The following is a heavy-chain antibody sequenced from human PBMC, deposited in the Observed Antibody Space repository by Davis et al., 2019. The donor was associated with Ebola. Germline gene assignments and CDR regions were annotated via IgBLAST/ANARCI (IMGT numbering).Heavy chain of an antibody. D-gene: IGHD2-2*01. Sequence: GESLKISCAASGFTFSDYYMSWIRQAPGKGLEWVSYISSSGSTIYYADSVKGRFTISRDNAKNSLYLQMNSLRAEDTAVYYCSRDDRYCSSTRCDVFDVWGQGTMVTVSS. V-gene: IGHV3-11*01. CDR1: GFTFSDYY. CDR3: SRDDRYCSSTRCDVFDV. CDR2: ISSSGSTI. J-gene: IGHJ3*01.